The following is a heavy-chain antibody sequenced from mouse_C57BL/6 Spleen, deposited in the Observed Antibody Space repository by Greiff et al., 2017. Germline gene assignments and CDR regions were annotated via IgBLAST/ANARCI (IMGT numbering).Heavy chain of an antibody. CDR1: GYSITSGYY. V-gene: IGHV3-6*01. CDR2: ISYDGSN. Sequence: ESGPGLVKPSQSLSLTCSVTGYSITSGYYWNWIRQFPGNKLEWMGYISYDGSNNYNPSLKNRISITRDTSKNQFFLKLNSVTTEDTATYYCARGRYLYYYAMDYWGQGTSVTVSS. CDR3: ARGRYLYYYAMDY. J-gene: IGHJ4*01. D-gene: IGHD5-1-1*01.